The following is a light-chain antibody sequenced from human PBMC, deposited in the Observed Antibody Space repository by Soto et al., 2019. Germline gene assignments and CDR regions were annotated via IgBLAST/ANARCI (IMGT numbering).Light chain of an antibody. J-gene: IGLJ2*01. Sequence: QSVLTQPRSVSGSPGQSVTISCTGTSSDVGGYNYVSWYQQHPGKAPKLMIYDVSKRPSGVPDRFSGSKSGNTASLTISGLQAEYEADYYCCSYAGSYTLVVFGGGTKLTVL. CDR1: SSDVGGYNY. CDR3: CSYAGSYTLVV. CDR2: DVS. V-gene: IGLV2-11*01.